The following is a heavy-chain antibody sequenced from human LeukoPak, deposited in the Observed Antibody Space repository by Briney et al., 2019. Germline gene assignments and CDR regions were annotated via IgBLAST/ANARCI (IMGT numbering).Heavy chain of an antibody. CDR2: ISYDGSNK. D-gene: IGHD5-24*01. CDR1: GFTFSSYA. V-gene: IGHV3-30*01. J-gene: IGHJ4*02. Sequence: GGSLRLSCAASGFTFSSYAMHWVRQAPGKGLEWVAVISYDGSNKYYADSVKGRFTISRDNSKNTLYLQMNSLRAEDTAVYYCARAHRRDGYNYFDYWGQGTLVTVSS. CDR3: ARAHRRDGYNYFDY.